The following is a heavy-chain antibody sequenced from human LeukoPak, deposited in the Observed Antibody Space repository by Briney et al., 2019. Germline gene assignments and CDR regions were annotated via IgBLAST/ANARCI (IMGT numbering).Heavy chain of an antibody. Sequence: PSETLSLTCTVSGGSISSYYWSWIRQPPGKGLEWIGEINHSGSTNYNPSLKSRVTISVDTSKNQFSLKLSSVTAADTAVYYCARGRVYYYGSGSYPPAGMLDYWGQGSLVTVSS. CDR2: INHSGST. CDR1: GGSISSYY. CDR3: ARGRVYYYGSGSYPPAGMLDY. J-gene: IGHJ4*02. D-gene: IGHD3-10*01. V-gene: IGHV4-34*01.